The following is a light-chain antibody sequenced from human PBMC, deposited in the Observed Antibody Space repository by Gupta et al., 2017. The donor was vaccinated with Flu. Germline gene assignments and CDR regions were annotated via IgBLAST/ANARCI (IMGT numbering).Light chain of an antibody. Sequence: DIVMTQSPLSLPVTPGEPASISCRSSQSLLHSNGYNYLDWYLQKPGQSPQLLIYLVSKRASGVPDRFSGSGSGTDFTLKISRVEAEDVGVYYCRQALQTPYIFGQGTKLDIK. V-gene: IGKV2-28*01. J-gene: IGKJ2*01. CDR3: RQALQTPYI. CDR1: QSLLHSNGYNY. CDR2: LVS.